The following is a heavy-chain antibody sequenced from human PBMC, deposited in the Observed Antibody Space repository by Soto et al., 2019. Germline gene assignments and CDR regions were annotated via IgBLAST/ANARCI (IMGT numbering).Heavy chain of an antibody. CDR1: GYTFTSYG. Sequence: ASVKVSCKASGYTFTSYGISWVRQAPGQGLEWMGWISAYNGNTNYAQKLQGRVTMTTDTSTSTAYMELRSLRSDDTAVYYFARDIGLDTYYYGSGPKGWFDPWGQGTLVTVSS. V-gene: IGHV1-18*01. CDR2: ISAYNGNT. D-gene: IGHD3-10*01. CDR3: ARDIGLDTYYYGSGPKGWFDP. J-gene: IGHJ5*02.